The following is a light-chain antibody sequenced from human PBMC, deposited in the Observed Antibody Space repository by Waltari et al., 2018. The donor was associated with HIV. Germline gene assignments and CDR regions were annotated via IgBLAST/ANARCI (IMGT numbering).Light chain of an antibody. CDR2: QDS. CDR3: QAWDSSTAGV. V-gene: IGLV3-1*01. J-gene: IGLJ2*01. CDR1: KLGDKY. Sequence: SYELTQPPSVSVSPGQTASITSSGDKLGDKYACWYQQKPGQSLVLVIYQDSKRPAGIPERFSGSNSWNTATLTISVTQAMDEADYYCQAWDSSTAGVFGGGTKLTVL.